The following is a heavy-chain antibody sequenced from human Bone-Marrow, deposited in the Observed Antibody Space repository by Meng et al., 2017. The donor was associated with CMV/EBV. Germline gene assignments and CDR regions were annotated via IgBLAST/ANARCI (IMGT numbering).Heavy chain of an antibody. V-gene: IGHV3-30*02. J-gene: IGHJ4*02. CDR2: IRHDGTNK. CDR1: GFRFDDYG. Sequence: GESLKISCAASGFRFDDYGMHWVRQTPGKGLEWVAFIRHDGTNKFYGDSVKGRFTISRDNSKNTVYLQRNSLRPEETAVYYCAKDLLLFGGANAYFDYWGQGTLVTVSS. D-gene: IGHD3-16*01. CDR3: AKDLLLFGGANAYFDY.